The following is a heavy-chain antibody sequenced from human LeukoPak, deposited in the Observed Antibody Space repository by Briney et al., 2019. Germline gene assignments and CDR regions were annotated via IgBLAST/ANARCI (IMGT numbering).Heavy chain of an antibody. J-gene: IGHJ3*02. V-gene: IGHV1-18*01. CDR1: GGTFSSYA. CDR2: ISAYNGNT. D-gene: IGHD1-1*01. CDR3: ARDLNKGPPVRPIDI. Sequence: GASVKVSCKASGGTFSSYAISWVRQAPGQGLEWMGWISAYNGNTNYAQKLQGRVTMTTDTSTSTAYMELRSLRSDDTAVYYCARDLNKGPPVRPIDIWGQGTMVTVSS.